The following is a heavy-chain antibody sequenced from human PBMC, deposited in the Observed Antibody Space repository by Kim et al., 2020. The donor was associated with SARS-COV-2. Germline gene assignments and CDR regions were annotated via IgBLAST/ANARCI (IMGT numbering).Heavy chain of an antibody. J-gene: IGHJ4*02. D-gene: IGHD5-18*01. Sequence: YAQKVQGRVTITADESTSTAYMELSSLRSEDTAVYYCARGKGYSYGYFDYWGQGTLVTVSS. V-gene: IGHV1-69*01. CDR3: ARGKGYSYGYFDY.